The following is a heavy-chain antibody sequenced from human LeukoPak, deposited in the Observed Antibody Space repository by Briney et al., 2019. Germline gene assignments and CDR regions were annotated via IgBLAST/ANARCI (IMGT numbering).Heavy chain of an antibody. J-gene: IGHJ6*03. CDR2: ISSSGSTI. CDR3: AKEYTNYAYYYCMDV. D-gene: IGHD4-11*01. Sequence: PGGSLRLSCAASGFTFSDYYMSWIRQAPGKGLEWVSYISSSGSTIYYADSVKGRFTISRDNAKNSLYLQINSLRAEDTAIYYCAKEYTNYAYYYCMDVWGKGTTVTVSS. CDR1: GFTFSDYY. V-gene: IGHV3-11*04.